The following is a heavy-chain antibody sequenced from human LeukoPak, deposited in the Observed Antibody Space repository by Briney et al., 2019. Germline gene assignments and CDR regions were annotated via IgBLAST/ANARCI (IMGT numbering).Heavy chain of an antibody. CDR3: AKDLSGSYNGYFDD. CDR2: ISSSSSTI. D-gene: IGHD1-26*01. V-gene: IGHV3-48*02. Sequence: PGGSLRLSWAASGFTFSSYSMNWVRQAPGKGLEWVSYISSSSSTIYYADSVKGRFTISRDNAKNSLYLQMNSLRDEDTAVYYCAKDLSGSYNGYFDDWGQGTLVTVSS. CDR1: GFTFSSYS. J-gene: IGHJ4*02.